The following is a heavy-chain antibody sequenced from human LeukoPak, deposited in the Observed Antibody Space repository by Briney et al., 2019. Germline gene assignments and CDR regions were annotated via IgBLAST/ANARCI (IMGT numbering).Heavy chain of an antibody. D-gene: IGHD6-13*01. V-gene: IGHV3-30*18. J-gene: IGHJ6*04. CDR3: AKDSQYSSTWGSYV. Sequence: GGSLRLSCAASGFTFSSYSMNWVRQAPGKGLEWVAVISYDGSNQYYADSVKGRFTISRDNSKNTLHLQMNSLRAEDTAVYYCAKDSQYSSTWGSYVWGKGTTVTVSS. CDR1: GFTFSSYS. CDR2: ISYDGSNQ.